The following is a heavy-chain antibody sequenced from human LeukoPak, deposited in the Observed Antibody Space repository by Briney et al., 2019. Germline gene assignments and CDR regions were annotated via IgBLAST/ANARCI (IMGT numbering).Heavy chain of an antibody. V-gene: IGHV4-59*01. Sequence: PSETLSLTCTVSGGSISSYYWSWIRQPPGKGLEWIGYIYYSGSTNYNPSLESRVTISVDTSKNQFSLKLSSVTAADTAVYYCARGYCSSTSCSHYNWFDPLGQGTLVTVSS. CDR2: IYYSGST. CDR3: ARGYCSSTSCSHYNWFDP. J-gene: IGHJ5*02. D-gene: IGHD2-2*01. CDR1: GGSISSYY.